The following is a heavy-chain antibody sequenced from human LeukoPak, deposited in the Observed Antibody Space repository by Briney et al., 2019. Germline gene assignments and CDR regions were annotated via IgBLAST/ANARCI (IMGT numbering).Heavy chain of an antibody. CDR1: GFTFSSYS. J-gene: IGHJ6*02. Sequence: PGGSLRLSCAASGFTFSSYSMNWVRQAPGKGLEWVSSISSSSSYIYYADSVKGRFTISRDDAKNSLYLQMNSLRAEDTAVYYCARDGVVPAAMVDYGMDVWGQGTTVTVSS. V-gene: IGHV3-21*01. CDR3: ARDGVVPAAMVDYGMDV. D-gene: IGHD2-2*01. CDR2: ISSSSSYI.